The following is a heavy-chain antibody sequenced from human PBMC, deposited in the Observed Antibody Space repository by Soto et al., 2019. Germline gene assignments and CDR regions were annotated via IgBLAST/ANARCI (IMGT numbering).Heavy chain of an antibody. J-gene: IGHJ6*02. V-gene: IGHV1-18*01. CDR1: GYTFTSYG. Sequence: ASVKVSCKASGYTFTSYGISWVRQAPGQGLEWMGWISAYNGNTNYAQKLQGRVTMTTDTSTSTAYMELRSLRSDDTAVYYCARDPWPSFYYYGMDVWGQGTTVTVSS. D-gene: IGHD5-12*01. CDR2: ISAYNGNT. CDR3: ARDPWPSFYYYGMDV.